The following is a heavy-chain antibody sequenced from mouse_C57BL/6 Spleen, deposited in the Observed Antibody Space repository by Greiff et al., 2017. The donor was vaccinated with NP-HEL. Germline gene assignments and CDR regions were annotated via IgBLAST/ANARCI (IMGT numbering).Heavy chain of an antibody. J-gene: IGHJ2*01. V-gene: IGHV1-69*01. CDR1: GYTFTSYW. CDR3: ARKRDDDGYYFDY. CDR2: IDPSDGYT. Sequence: VQLQQPGAELVMPGASVKLSCKASGYTFTSYWMHWVKQRPGQGLEWIGEIDPSDGYTIYNQKFKGKSTLTVDKSSSTAYMQLSSLTSEDSAVYYGARKRDDDGYYFDYWGQGTTLTVSS. D-gene: IGHD2-3*01.